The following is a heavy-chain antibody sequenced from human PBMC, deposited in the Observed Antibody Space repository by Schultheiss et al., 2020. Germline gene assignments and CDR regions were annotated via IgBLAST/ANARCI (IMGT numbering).Heavy chain of an antibody. Sequence: GGSLRLSYTASGFTLGDCAMSWVRQAPGKGLEWVSAISGSGGSTYYADSVKGRFTISRDNSKNTLYLQMNSLRAEDTAVYYCARAPTITTNYDSWGQGTLVTVSS. CDR1: GFTLGDCA. CDR3: ARAPTITTNYDS. D-gene: IGHD4-11*01. CDR2: ISGSGGST. V-gene: IGHV3-23*01. J-gene: IGHJ4*02.